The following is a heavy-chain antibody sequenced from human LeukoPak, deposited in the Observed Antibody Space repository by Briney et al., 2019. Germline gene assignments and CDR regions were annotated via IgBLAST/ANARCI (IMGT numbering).Heavy chain of an antibody. CDR2: ISYDGGNK. CDR3: AKVFEVRGARRPKDY. D-gene: IGHD3-10*01. Sequence: GRSLRLSCAASGFTFSDYGMHWVRQAPGKGLEWVALISYDGGNKFYADSVRDRFTISRDNSKNTLFLQMNSLRTEDTAMYYCAKVFEVRGARRPKDYWGQGTLVIVCS. J-gene: IGHJ4*02. CDR1: GFTFSDYG. V-gene: IGHV3-30*18.